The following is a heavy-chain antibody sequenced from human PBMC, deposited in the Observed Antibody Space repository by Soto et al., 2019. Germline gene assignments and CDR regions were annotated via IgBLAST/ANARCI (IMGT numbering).Heavy chain of an antibody. D-gene: IGHD2-8*01. CDR1: GGSINSSSYY. V-gene: IGHV4-39*01. J-gene: IGHJ5*02. Sequence: SETLSLTCTVSGGSINSSSYYWGWIRQPPGKGLEWIGSIYYSGSTYYNPSLKSRVTISVDTSKNQFSLKLSSVTAADTAVYYCARLYPKYCTNGVCLNWFDPWGQGTLVTVSS. CDR3: ARLYPKYCTNGVCLNWFDP. CDR2: IYYSGST.